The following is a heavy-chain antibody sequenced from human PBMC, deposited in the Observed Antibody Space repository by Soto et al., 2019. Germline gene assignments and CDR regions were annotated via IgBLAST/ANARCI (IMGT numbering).Heavy chain of an antibody. CDR2: IYYSGST. CDR3: ARTPYSSSWYNFDY. J-gene: IGHJ4*02. CDR1: GGSISSSSYY. D-gene: IGHD6-13*01. Sequence: SETLSVTCTVSGGSISSSSYYWGWIRHPPGKGLEWIGSIYYSGSTYYNPSLKSRVTISVDTSKNQFSLKLSSVTAADTAVYYCARTPYSSSWYNFDYWGQGTLVTVSS. V-gene: IGHV4-39*01.